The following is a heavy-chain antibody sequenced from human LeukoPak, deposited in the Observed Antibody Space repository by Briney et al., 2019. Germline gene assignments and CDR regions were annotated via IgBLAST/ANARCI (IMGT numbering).Heavy chain of an antibody. J-gene: IGHJ4*02. CDR3: AGRKRDIVVVVAASTQSDY. CDR2: IYYSGST. D-gene: IGHD2-15*01. Sequence: NPSETLSLTCTVSGGSISSSSYYWGWIRQPPGKGLEWIGSIYYSGSTYYNPSLKSRVTISVDTSKDQFSLKLSSVTAADTAVYYCAGRKRDIVVVVAASTQSDYWGQGTLVTVSS. CDR1: GGSISSSSYY. V-gene: IGHV4-39*01.